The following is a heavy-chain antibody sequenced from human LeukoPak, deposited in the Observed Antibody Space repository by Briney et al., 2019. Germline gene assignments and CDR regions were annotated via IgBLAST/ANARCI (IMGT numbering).Heavy chain of an antibody. Sequence: GGSLRLSCEASGFTFSSYWMHWARQLPGKWRVWVSRINSDGSSTSHADSVKGRFTISRDNAKNSLYLQMNSLRAEDTAVYYCARDPTTNDAFDIWGQGTMVTVSS. CDR2: INSDGSST. D-gene: IGHD4-11*01. CDR1: GFTFSSYW. CDR3: ARDPTTNDAFDI. J-gene: IGHJ3*02. V-gene: IGHV3-74*01.